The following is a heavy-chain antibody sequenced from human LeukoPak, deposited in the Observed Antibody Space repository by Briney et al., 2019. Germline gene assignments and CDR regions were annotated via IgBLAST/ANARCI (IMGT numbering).Heavy chain of an antibody. V-gene: IGHV4-38-2*02. CDR1: GYSISSGYY. CDR3: ARVQTGTTDRTNN. J-gene: IGHJ4*02. D-gene: IGHD1-7*01. CDR2: IYHSGST. Sequence: PSETLSLTCTVSGYSISSGYYWGWIRRPPGKGLEWIGSIYHSGSTYYNPSLKSRVTISVDTSKNQFSLKLSSVTAADTAVYYCARVQTGTTDRTNNWGQGTLVTVSS.